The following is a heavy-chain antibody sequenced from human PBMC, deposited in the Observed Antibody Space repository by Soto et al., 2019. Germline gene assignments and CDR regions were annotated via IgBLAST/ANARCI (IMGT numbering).Heavy chain of an antibody. CDR1: GFSLSTSGMC. V-gene: IGHV2-70*01. CDR3: ARVSYGDYYYYGMDV. CDR2: IDWDDDK. J-gene: IGHJ6*02. Sequence: VSGPTLVNPTQTLTLTCTFSGFSLSTSGMCVSWIRQPPGKALEWLALIDWDDDKYYSTSLKTRLTISKDTSKNQVVLTMTNMDPVDTATYYCARVSYGDYYYYGMDVWGQGTTVTVSS. D-gene: IGHD4-17*01.